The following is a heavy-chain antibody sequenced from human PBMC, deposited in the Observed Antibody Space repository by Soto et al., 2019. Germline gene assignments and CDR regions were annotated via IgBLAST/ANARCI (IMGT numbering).Heavy chain of an antibody. D-gene: IGHD6-19*01. V-gene: IGHV3-23*01. J-gene: IGHJ4*02. CDR1: GFPFGENA. Sequence: GGSLRLSCAASGFPFGENAMSWVRQAPGKGLEWVSGIRDSGATTYYADSVRGRFTISRDNSKNTLYLQMKSLRAEDSASYYCAKEDTSSGSLDYWGQGALVTVSS. CDR3: AKEDTSSGSLDY. CDR2: IRDSGATT.